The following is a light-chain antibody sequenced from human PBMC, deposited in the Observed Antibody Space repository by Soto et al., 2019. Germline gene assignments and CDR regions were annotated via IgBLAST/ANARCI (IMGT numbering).Light chain of an antibody. V-gene: IGKV3-11*01. CDR3: QQRSHWPPIT. Sequence: EIVLTQSPATLSLSPGERATLSCRASQSVSSYLAWYQQKPGQAPRLLIYDASNRATGIPARFSASGSGTDFTLPISRLEPEDFAVYYCQQRSHWPPITFGQGTRREIK. CDR1: QSVSSY. CDR2: DAS. J-gene: IGKJ5*01.